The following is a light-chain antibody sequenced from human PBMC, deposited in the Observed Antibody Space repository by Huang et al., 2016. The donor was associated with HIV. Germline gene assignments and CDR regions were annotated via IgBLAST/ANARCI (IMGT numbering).Light chain of an antibody. CDR3: QQRSNWPPRGT. CDR2: DAS. Sequence: EIVLTQSPATLSLSPGERATLSCRTSQSVSSYLAWYQQKPGQAPRPLSYDASNRARGIPARFSGSGSGTEFTLTISSLEPEDFAVYYCQQRSNWPPRGTFGPGTKVDIK. J-gene: IGKJ3*01. V-gene: IGKV3-11*01. CDR1: QSVSSY.